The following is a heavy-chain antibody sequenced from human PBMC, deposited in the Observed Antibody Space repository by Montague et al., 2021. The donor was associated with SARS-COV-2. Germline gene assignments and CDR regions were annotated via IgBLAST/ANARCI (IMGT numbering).Heavy chain of an antibody. J-gene: IGHJ3*02. D-gene: IGHD1-1*01. Sequence: SETLSLTCAVYGGSFSVYYWSWLRQSPRSGLEWIAEFSQSGTAHYNPSLESRVTISIDTSRNQFTLKLSSVTAADTAMYYCAREREVERAARTLVAFDMWGQGTMVTVSS. CDR3: AREREVERAARTLVAFDM. V-gene: IGHV4-34*01. CDR2: FSQSGTA. CDR1: GGSFSVYY.